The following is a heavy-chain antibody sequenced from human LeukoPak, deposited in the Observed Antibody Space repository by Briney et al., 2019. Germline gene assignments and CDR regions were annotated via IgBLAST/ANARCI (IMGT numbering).Heavy chain of an antibody. CDR1: GFTFSSYW. CDR2: IKQDGSEK. Sequence: GGSLRLSCAASGFTFSSYWMSWVRQAPGKGLEWVANIKQDGSEKYYVDSVKGRFTISRDNAKNSLYLQMNSLRAEDTAVYYCAREYTYCGGDCYSAYYFDYWGQGTLLTVSS. D-gene: IGHD2-21*02. CDR3: AREYTYCGGDCYSAYYFDY. J-gene: IGHJ4*02. V-gene: IGHV3-7*01.